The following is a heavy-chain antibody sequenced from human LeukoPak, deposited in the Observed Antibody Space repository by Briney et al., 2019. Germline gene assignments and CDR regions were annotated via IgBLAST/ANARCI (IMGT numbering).Heavy chain of an antibody. CDR3: AREGFGYSSSSFWSSSFYAFDI. CDR1: GFTFNYYS. J-gene: IGHJ3*02. CDR2: ISGSSSTI. V-gene: IGHV3-48*01. Sequence: GGSLRLSCAASGFTFNYYSMNWVRQAPGKGLEWVSYISGSSSTIYYADSVKGRFTISRDNARNSLYLQVNSLRAEDTAVYYCAREGFGYSSSSFWSSSFYAFDIWGQGTVVTVSS. D-gene: IGHD6-6*01.